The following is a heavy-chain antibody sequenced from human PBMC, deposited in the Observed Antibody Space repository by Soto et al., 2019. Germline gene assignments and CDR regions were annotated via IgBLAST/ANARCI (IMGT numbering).Heavy chain of an antibody. CDR3: ARGWYYYDSSGYQGLDY. V-gene: IGHV4-30-4*01. Sequence: SETLSLTCTVSGGSISSGDYYWSWIRQPPGKGLEWIGYIYYSGSTYYNPSLKSRVTISVDTSKNQFSLKLSSVTAADTAVYYCARGWYYYDSSGYQGLDYWGQGTLVTVSS. CDR2: IYYSGST. J-gene: IGHJ4*02. CDR1: GGSISSGDYY. D-gene: IGHD3-22*01.